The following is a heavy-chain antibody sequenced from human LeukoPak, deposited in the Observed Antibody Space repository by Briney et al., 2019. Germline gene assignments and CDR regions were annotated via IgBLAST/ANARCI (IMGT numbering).Heavy chain of an antibody. CDR1: GFTFSGSA. J-gene: IGHJ6*03. CDR2: IRSKANSYAT. V-gene: IGHV3-73*01. CDR3: TRQSVAGVHAGYYYYYYTDV. D-gene: IGHD6-19*01. Sequence: GGSLRLSCAASGFTFSGSAMHWVRQASGKGLEWVGRIRSKANSYATAYAASVKGRFTISRDDSKNTAHLQMNSLKTEDTAVYYCTRQSVAGVHAGYYYYYYTDVWGKGTTVTVSS.